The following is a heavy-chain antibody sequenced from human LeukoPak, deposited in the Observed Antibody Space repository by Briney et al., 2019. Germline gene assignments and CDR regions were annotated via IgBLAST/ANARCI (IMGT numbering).Heavy chain of an antibody. J-gene: IGHJ4*02. D-gene: IGHD6-6*01. CDR1: GFTFSSYG. Sequence: GGSLRLSCAASGFTFSSYGMHWVRQAPGRGLEWVAFIRYDGSNKYYADSVKGRFTISRDNSKNTLYLQMNSLRAEDTAVYYCAKYIKEAAPYFDYWGQGTLVTVSS. CDR3: AKYIKEAAPYFDY. CDR2: IRYDGSNK. V-gene: IGHV3-30*02.